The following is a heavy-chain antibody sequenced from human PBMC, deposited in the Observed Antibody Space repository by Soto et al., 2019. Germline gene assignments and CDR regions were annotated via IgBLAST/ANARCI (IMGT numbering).Heavy chain of an antibody. D-gene: IGHD2-15*01. V-gene: IGHV5-51*01. Sequence: GESLKISCKGSGYSFTSYWIGWVRQMPGKGLEWMGIIYPGDSDTRYSPSFQGQVTISADKSISTAYLQWSSLKASDTAMYYCERFCKTQRKDYYGMDVLGKCTTGTVSS. CDR3: ERFCKTQRKDYYGMDV. J-gene: IGHJ6*04. CDR1: GYSFTSYW. CDR2: IYPGDSDT.